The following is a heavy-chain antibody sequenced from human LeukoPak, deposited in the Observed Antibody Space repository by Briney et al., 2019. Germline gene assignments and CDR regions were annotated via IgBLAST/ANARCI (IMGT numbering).Heavy chain of an antibody. Sequence: GGSLRLSCAASGFTFSSYAMSWVRQAPGKGLEWVANIKQDGSEKYYVDSVKGRFTISRDNAKNSLYLQMNSLRAEDTAVYYCARQVAAARAFDIWGQGTMVTVSS. D-gene: IGHD2-15*01. J-gene: IGHJ3*02. CDR1: GFTFSSYA. V-gene: IGHV3-7*01. CDR2: IKQDGSEK. CDR3: ARQVAAARAFDI.